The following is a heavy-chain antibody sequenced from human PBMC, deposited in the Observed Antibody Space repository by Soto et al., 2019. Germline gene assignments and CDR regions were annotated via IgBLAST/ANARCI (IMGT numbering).Heavy chain of an antibody. CDR2: INPSGGST. Sequence: ASVKVSCKASGYTFTSYYMHWVRQAPGQGLEWMGIINPSGGSTSYAQKFQGRVTMTRDTSTSTVYMELSSLRSEDTAVYYCATEVGDCSGGSCANYWGQGTLVTVSS. CDR3: ATEVGDCSGGSCANY. CDR1: GYTFTSYY. V-gene: IGHV1-46*03. J-gene: IGHJ4*02. D-gene: IGHD2-15*01.